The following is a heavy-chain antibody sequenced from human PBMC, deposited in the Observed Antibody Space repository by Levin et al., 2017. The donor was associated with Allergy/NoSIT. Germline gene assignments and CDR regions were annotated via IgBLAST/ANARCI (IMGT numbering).Heavy chain of an antibody. CDR1: GYTFRVFG. CDR3: ARDLGTGWYDNAFEI. V-gene: IGHV1-18*01. Sequence: ASVKVSCKASGYTFRVFGIIWVRQAPGEGLEWLGWISPNNGHTKVSHKVQGRVTMTTDASPTTASLDIRSRTSDDTAVYYCARDLGTGWYDNAFEIWGQGTLVSVSS. CDR2: ISPNNGHT. J-gene: IGHJ3*02. D-gene: IGHD6-19*01.